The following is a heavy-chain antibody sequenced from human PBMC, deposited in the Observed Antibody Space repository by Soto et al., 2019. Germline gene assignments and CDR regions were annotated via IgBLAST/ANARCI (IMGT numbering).Heavy chain of an antibody. CDR1: GFTFSDYY. D-gene: IGHD2-2*03. J-gene: IGHJ6*02. CDR2: ISSSGSTI. CDR3: ARGPGYCISTSCYAYYYYGMDV. V-gene: IGHV3-11*01. Sequence: GGSLRLSCAASGFTFSDYYMSWIRQAPGKGLEWVSYISSSGSTIYYADSVKGRFTISRDNAKNSLYLQMNSLRAEDTAVYYCARGPGYCISTSCYAYYYYGMDVWGQGTTVTVSS.